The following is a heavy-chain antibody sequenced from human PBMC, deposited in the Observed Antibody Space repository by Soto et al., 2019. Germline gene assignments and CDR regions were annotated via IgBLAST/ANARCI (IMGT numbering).Heavy chain of an antibody. V-gene: IGHV4-34*01. CDR1: GESFSGYY. D-gene: IGHD3-3*01. CDR3: AKGGRFPEARYYFLDV. J-gene: IGHJ6*03. CDR2: INDSGST. Sequence: QVQLQQRGAGLLKPSETLSLTCVVDGESFSGYYWTWIRQPPGKGLEWIGEINDSGSTNHKPSLKSRVTMSIDTSKNQFSLNLRSVTAAYTGVYYCAKGGRFPEARYYFLDVWGNGTTVTVSS.